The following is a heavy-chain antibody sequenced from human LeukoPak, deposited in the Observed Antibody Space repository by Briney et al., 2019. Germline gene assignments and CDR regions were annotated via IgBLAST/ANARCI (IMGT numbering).Heavy chain of an antibody. Sequence: PSETLSLTCTVSGGSISSYYWSWIRQPPGKGLEWIGYIYYSGSTNYNPSLKSRVTISVDTSKNQFSLKLSSVTAADTAVYYCARDRGYSGYDHFNDYWGQGTLVTVSS. D-gene: IGHD5-12*01. V-gene: IGHV4-59*01. CDR2: IYYSGST. CDR1: GGSISSYY. J-gene: IGHJ4*02. CDR3: ARDRGYSGYDHFNDY.